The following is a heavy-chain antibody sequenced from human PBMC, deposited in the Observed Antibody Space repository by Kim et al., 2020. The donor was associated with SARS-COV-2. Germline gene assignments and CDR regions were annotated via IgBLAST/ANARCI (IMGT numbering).Heavy chain of an antibody. V-gene: IGHV4-61*02. D-gene: IGHD3-9*01. CDR1: GGSISSGSYY. J-gene: IGHJ4*02. CDR2: IYTSGST. Sequence: SETLSLTCTVSGGSISSGSYYWSWIRQPAGKGLEWIVRIYTSGSTNYNPSLKSRVTISVDTSKNQFSLKLSSVTAADTAVYYCAREIILTGYYVLDYWGQGTLVTVSS. CDR3: AREIILTGYYVLDY.